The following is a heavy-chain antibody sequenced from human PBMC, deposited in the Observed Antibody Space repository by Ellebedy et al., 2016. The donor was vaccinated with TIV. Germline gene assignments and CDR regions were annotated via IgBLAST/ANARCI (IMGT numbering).Heavy chain of an antibody. CDR2: IYPSDSDT. Sequence: PGGSLRLACKGSGSSFTSYWIGWVRQMPGKGLEWMGIIYPSDSDTRYNPSFQGQVTISADKSISTAYLQWSSLKASDTAMYYCARLLYYGSRGMDVWGQGTTVTVSS. V-gene: IGHV5-51*01. D-gene: IGHD3-10*01. CDR3: ARLLYYGSRGMDV. J-gene: IGHJ6*02. CDR1: GSSFTSYW.